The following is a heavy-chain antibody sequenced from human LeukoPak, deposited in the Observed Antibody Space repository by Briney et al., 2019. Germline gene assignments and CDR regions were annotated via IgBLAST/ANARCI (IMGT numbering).Heavy chain of an antibody. J-gene: IGHJ6*03. Sequence: GGSLRLSCAASGFTFSSHWMHWVRQAPGKGLVWVSRINNDGSSTSCADSVKGRFTISRDNAKNTLYLQMNSLRVEDTAVYYCARGGGYYQYMDVWGKGTTVTVSS. V-gene: IGHV3-74*01. CDR2: INNDGSST. D-gene: IGHD1-26*01. CDR3: ARGGGYYQYMDV. CDR1: GFTFSSHW.